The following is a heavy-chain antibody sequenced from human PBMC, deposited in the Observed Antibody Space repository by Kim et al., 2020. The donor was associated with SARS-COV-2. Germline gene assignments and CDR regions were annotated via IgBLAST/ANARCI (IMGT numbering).Heavy chain of an antibody. CDR1: GGTFSSYA. V-gene: IGHV1-69*04. J-gene: IGHJ6*02. CDR3: ARVGYSGYDGLDYYYYGMDV. Sequence: SVKVSCKASGGTFSSYAISWVRQAPGQGLEWMGRIIPILGIANYAQKFQGRVTITADKSTSTAYMELSSLRSEDTAVYYCARVGYSGYDGLDYYYYGMDVWGQGTTVTVSS. D-gene: IGHD5-12*01. CDR2: IIPILGIA.